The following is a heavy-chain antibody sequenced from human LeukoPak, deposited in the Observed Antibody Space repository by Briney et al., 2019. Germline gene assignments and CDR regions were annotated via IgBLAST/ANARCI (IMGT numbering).Heavy chain of an antibody. CDR3: AKTIASLGSGARHFDP. CDR2: MHPGESEI. CDR1: GYSFTNYW. D-gene: IGHD5/OR15-5a*01. Sequence: GESLKISCKASGYSFTNYWIAWVRQKPGKGLEWMGIMHPGESEINYSPSFEGQVTISADTSISTAYLEWYSLKASDSAIYYCAKTIASLGSGARHFDPWGQGTMITVSS. V-gene: IGHV5-51*01. J-gene: IGHJ5*02.